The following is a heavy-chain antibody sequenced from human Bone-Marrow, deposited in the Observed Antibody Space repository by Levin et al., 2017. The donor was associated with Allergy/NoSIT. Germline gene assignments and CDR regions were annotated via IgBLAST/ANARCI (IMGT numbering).Heavy chain of an antibody. CDR1: GGTFSNYA. CDR3: ARLFAGFNM. Sequence: SVKVSCKASGGTFSNYAVSWVRQAPGQGLEWMGWIIPIFETSNYAQKFQGRLTITADESTRTVYMELSSLRSEDTALYYCARLFAGFNMWGQGTLITVSS. J-gene: IGHJ3*02. CDR2: IIPIFETS. V-gene: IGHV1-69*13. D-gene: IGHD2-21*01.